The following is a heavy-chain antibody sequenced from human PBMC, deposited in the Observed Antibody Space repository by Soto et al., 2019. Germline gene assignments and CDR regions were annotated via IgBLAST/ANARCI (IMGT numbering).Heavy chain of an antibody. CDR1: GGTFSSYA. CDR2: IIPIFGTA. Sequence: QVQLVQSGAEVKKPGSSVKVSCKASGGTFSSYAISWVRQAPGQGLEWMGGIIPIFGTANYAQKFQGRVTSTADESTSTADMELSSLRSEDTAVYYCASHYCSSTSCYRWIDPWVQGTLVTVSS. CDR3: ASHYCSSTSCYRWIDP. J-gene: IGHJ5*02. V-gene: IGHV1-69*01. D-gene: IGHD2-2*01.